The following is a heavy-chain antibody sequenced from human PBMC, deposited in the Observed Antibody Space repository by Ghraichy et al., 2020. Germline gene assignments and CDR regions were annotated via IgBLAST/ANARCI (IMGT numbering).Heavy chain of an antibody. CDR1: GFTFSSYA. CDR3: AKYYDILTTPYYYYYYGMDV. V-gene: IGHV3-23*01. CDR2: ISGSGGST. D-gene: IGHD3-9*01. J-gene: IGHJ6*02. Sequence: GGSLRLSCAASGFTFSSYAMSWVRQAPGKGLEWVSAISGSGGSTYYADSVKGRFTISRDNSKNTLYLQMNSLRAEDTAVYYCAKYYDILTTPYYYYYYGMDVWGQGTTVTVSS.